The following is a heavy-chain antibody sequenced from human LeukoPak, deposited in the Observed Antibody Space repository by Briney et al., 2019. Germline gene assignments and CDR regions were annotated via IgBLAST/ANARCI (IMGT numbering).Heavy chain of an antibody. J-gene: IGHJ6*03. Sequence: PSETLSLTCTVSGGSISSSSYYWGWIRQPPGKGLEWIGSIYYSGSTYYNPSLKGRVTISVDTSKNQFSLKLSSVTAADTAVYYCATLVWFGYHMDVWGKGTTVTVSS. V-gene: IGHV4-39*07. CDR3: ATLVWFGYHMDV. CDR2: IYYSGST. CDR1: GGSISSSSYY. D-gene: IGHD3-10*01.